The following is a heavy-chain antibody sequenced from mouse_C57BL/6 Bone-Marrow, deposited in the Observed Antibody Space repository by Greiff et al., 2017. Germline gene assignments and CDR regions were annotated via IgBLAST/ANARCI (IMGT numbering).Heavy chain of an antibody. Sequence: EVQLQQSGAELVRPGASVKLSCTASGFNIKDDYMHWVKQRPEQGLEWIGWIDPENGDTEYASKFQGKATITADPSSNTAYLQLSSLTSEDTAVYYCTTWWGKGYFDVWGTGTTVTVSS. J-gene: IGHJ1*03. V-gene: IGHV14-4*01. D-gene: IGHD1-1*02. CDR3: TTWWGKGYFDV. CDR1: GFNIKDDY. CDR2: IDPENGDT.